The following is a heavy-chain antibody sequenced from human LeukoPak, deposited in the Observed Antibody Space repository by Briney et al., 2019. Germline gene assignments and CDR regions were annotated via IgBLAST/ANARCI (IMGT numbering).Heavy chain of an antibody. D-gene: IGHD3-22*01. V-gene: IGHV4-34*01. CDR3: ARGRYYYDSSGSRTFDY. CDR1: GGSFSGYY. J-gene: IGHJ4*02. Sequence: PSETLSLTCAVYGGSFSGYYWSWIRQPPGKGLEWIGEINHSGSTNYNPSLKSRVTISVDTSKNQFSLKLSSVTAADTAVYYCARGRYYYDSSGSRTFDYWGQGTLVTVSS. CDR2: INHSGST.